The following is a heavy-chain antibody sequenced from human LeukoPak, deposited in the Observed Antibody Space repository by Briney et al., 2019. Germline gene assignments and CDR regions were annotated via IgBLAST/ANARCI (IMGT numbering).Heavy chain of an antibody. D-gene: IGHD3-10*01. CDR2: IYLTGST. J-gene: IGHJ4*02. CDR3: VSLWFGESPFDY. CDR1: GYSISSGHY. V-gene: IGHV4-38-2*02. Sequence: SETLSLTCTVSGYSISSGHYWGWIRQPPGKGLEWIGSIYLTGSTYYNPSLNSRVTMSVDTSKNQFSLKLSSVTAADTAVYYCVSLWFGESPFDYWGQGTLVTVSS.